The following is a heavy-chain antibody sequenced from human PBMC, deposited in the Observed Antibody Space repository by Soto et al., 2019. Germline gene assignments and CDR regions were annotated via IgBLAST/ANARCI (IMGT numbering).Heavy chain of an antibody. CDR2: ILHSGGT. Sequence: PSEILSLTCAFSGGPINSGGYSWIWIRQPPGKGLEWIGYILHSGGTYFNPSLKSRVTMSVDRSKTQFSLELSSVTAADTAVYYCARLAITARATPPLINASYILGPGTMVIVSS. V-gene: IGHV4-30-2*01. CDR1: GGPINSGGYS. D-gene: IGHD3-16*01. CDR3: ARLAITARATPPLINASYI. J-gene: IGHJ3*02.